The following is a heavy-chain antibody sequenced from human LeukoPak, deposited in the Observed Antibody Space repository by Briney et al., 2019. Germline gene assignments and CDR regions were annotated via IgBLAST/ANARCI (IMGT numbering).Heavy chain of an antibody. J-gene: IGHJ5*02. CDR3: AKGDGYNPS. D-gene: IGHD5-24*01. Sequence: SETLSLTCTVSGGSMSVLHWSWIRQPPGKGLEWIAYISSSGNTNYNPSLKSRVTISIETSKNQFSLNLNSMTAADTAIYYCAKGDGYNPSWGQGTLVTVSS. CDR2: ISSSGNT. V-gene: IGHV4-59*11. CDR1: GGSMSVLH.